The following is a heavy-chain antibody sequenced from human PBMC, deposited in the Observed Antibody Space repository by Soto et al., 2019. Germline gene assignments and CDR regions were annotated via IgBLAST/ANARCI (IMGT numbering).Heavy chain of an antibody. J-gene: IGHJ3*02. CDR1: GYPVTAYY. CDR2: INPATGAA. V-gene: IGHV1-2*02. CDR3: ARGGGVGVAGSAAFDM. Sequence: QLHLVQSGAVVKKPGASVTVSCSASGYPVTAYYMHWVRQAPGRGLEWMGGINPATGAAKYTQTFQGRVTMTRGTATGKGFMELCGLTSEDTAVFYWARGGGVGVAGSAAFDMWGQGTLVTVSS. D-gene: IGHD3-3*01.